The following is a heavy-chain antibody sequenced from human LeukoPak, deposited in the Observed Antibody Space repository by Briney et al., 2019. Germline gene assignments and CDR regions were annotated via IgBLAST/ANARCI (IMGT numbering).Heavy chain of an antibody. Sequence: SETLSLTCTVSGGSISSYYWGWIRQPPGKGLEWIGSIYYSGSTYYNPSLKSRVTISVDTSKNQFSLKLSSVTAADTAVYYCARCIAVARNWFDPWGQGTLVTVSS. CDR1: GGSISSYY. V-gene: IGHV4-39*01. J-gene: IGHJ5*02. D-gene: IGHD6-19*01. CDR2: IYYSGST. CDR3: ARCIAVARNWFDP.